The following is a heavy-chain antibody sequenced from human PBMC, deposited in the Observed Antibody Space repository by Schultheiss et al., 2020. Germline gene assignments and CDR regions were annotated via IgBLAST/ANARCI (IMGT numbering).Heavy chain of an antibody. J-gene: IGHJ4*02. V-gene: IGHV3-9*01. CDR1: GFTFDLYG. CDR3: VKGRTMVRGAPDY. D-gene: IGHD3-10*01. Sequence: GGSLRLSCAASGFTFDLYGMYWVRQAPGKRLEWVSSISWNSGHIAYVDSVKGRFTISRDNAKSSLYLQMNSLKPEDTALYYCVKGRTMVRGAPDYWGRGALVTVSS. CDR2: ISWNSGHI.